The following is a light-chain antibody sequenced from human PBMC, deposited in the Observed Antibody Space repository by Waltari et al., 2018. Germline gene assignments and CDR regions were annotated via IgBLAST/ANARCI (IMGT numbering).Light chain of an antibody. Sequence: DIQMTQSPSSLSASVGDRVTITCRASQSISTYLNWYQQKPRKAPRLLIYAASSLQSGVPSRFSGSGSGTDFTLTISSLQPEDFATYYCQQSYSTHGTFGQGTKVEIK. CDR2: AAS. J-gene: IGKJ1*01. V-gene: IGKV1-39*01. CDR3: QQSYSTHGT. CDR1: QSISTY.